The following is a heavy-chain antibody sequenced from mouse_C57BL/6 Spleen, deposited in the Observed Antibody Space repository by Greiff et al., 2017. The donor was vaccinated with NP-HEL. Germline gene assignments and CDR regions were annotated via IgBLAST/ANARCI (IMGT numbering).Heavy chain of an antibody. D-gene: IGHD2-4*01. Sequence: QVQLQQSGPGILQSSQTLSLTCSFSGFSLSTSGMGVSWLRQPSGKGLDWLAHIYWDDDMRYNPSLKSRLTLPQDTPRNQVFLKISSVDTADTSTYYWAREGYDYDGYFDDWGKGTTVTVSS. J-gene: IGHJ1*03. CDR2: IYWDDDM. V-gene: IGHV8-12*01. CDR1: GFSLSTSGMG. CDR3: AREGYDYDGYFDD.